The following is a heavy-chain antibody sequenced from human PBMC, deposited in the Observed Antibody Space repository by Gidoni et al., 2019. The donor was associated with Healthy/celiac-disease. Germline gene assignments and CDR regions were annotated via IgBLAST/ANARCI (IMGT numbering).Heavy chain of an antibody. CDR3: ARSYGEDYLDY. CDR1: GFTFSSYA. D-gene: IGHD4-17*01. J-gene: IGHJ4*02. Sequence: EVQLLESGGGLVQPGGSLRLSCAASGFTFSSYAMSCVRQAPGKGLEWVSVISGSGGSTYYADSVKGRFTIYRDNSKNTLYLQMNSLRAEDTAVYYCARSYGEDYLDYWGQGTLVTVSS. V-gene: IGHV3-23*01. CDR2: ISGSGGST.